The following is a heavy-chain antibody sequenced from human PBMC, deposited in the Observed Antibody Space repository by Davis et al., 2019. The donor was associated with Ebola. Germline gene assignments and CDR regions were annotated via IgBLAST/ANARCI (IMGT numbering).Heavy chain of an antibody. V-gene: IGHV4-34*01. D-gene: IGHD2-2*01. CDR1: GGSFNDYY. CDR3: ASLHQIRGKTCFDS. J-gene: IGHJ4*02. Sequence: PSETLSLTCAAYGGSFNDYYWSWVRQSPGQGLEWIGEINHRGDTDYNPSLKSRVTISIDPSRLQFSLRLASVTASDTALYYCASLHQIRGKTCFDSWGQGNLVVVSS. CDR2: INHRGDT.